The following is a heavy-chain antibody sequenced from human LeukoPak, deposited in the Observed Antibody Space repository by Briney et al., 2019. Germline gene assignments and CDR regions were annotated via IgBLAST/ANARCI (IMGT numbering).Heavy chain of an antibody. V-gene: IGHV4-59*02. CDR2: AYYTGST. CDR1: GASVSSSY. J-gene: IGHJ3*01. CDR3: AKLQDSSTWSADDAFDV. Sequence: SETLSLTCSVSGASVSSSYWSWLRQPPGKGLEWIGYAYYTGSTNYNPSLKRRVTITRDTSNNQFSLRPRSVTTADTAIYYCAKLQDSSTWSADDAFDVWGQGTMVVVSS. D-gene: IGHD3-3*01.